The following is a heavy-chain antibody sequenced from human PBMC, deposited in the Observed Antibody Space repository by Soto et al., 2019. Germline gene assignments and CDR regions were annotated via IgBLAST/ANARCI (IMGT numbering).Heavy chain of an antibody. J-gene: IGHJ6*02. Sequence: GGSLRLSCAASGFTFSSYAMHWVRQAPGKGLEWVAVISYDGSNKYYADSVKGRFTISRDNSKNTLYPQMNSLRAEDTAVYYCARDYYDSSGYYTPRYGMDVWGQGTTVTVSS. CDR3: ARDYYDSSGYYTPRYGMDV. CDR1: GFTFSSYA. CDR2: ISYDGSNK. V-gene: IGHV3-30-3*01. D-gene: IGHD3-22*01.